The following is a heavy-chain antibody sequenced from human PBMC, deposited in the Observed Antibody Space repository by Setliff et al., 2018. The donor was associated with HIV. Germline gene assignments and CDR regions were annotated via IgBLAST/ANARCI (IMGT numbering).Heavy chain of an antibody. V-gene: IGHV3-11*04. Sequence: GESLKISCAASGFTFSNAWMSWVRQAPGKGLEWLSYISSSGSTIYYADSVKGRFIISRDNAKNSLNLQMNSLRAEDTAVYYCARWGYSRDGMDVWGQGTTVTVSS. CDR1: GFTFSNAW. D-gene: IGHD4-4*01. CDR3: ARWGYSRDGMDV. J-gene: IGHJ6*02. CDR2: ISSSGSTI.